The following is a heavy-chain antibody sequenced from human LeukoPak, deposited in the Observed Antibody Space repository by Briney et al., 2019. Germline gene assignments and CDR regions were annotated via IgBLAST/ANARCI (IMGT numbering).Heavy chain of an antibody. J-gene: IGHJ4*02. Sequence: PGGSLRLSCAASGFKFNDYAMGFVRQAPGKGLEWVSGISGSGGTTYYADSVRGRFTISRDNSKNTLYMQMNSLRAEDTAVYYCVKDVSYGYDLLTGYYLDYWGQGTLVTVSS. CDR1: GFKFNDYA. CDR3: VKDVSYGYDLLTGYYLDY. CDR2: ISGSGGTT. V-gene: IGHV3-23*01. D-gene: IGHD3-9*01.